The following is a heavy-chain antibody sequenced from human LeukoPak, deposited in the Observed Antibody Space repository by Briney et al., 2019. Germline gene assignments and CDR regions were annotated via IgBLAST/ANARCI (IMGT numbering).Heavy chain of an antibody. V-gene: IGHV3-21*04. J-gene: IGHJ3*02. CDR3: AAHYYDSSGWLGPFDI. D-gene: IGHD3-22*01. CDR2: ISSGSTYI. Sequence: PGGSLRLSCAASGFTFSSYTMNWVRQAPGKGLEWVSSISSGSTYIYYADSVKGRFTISTDNSKNSPYLQMNSLRAEDTAVYYSAAHYYDSSGWLGPFDIWGQGTMVTVSS. CDR1: GFTFSSYT.